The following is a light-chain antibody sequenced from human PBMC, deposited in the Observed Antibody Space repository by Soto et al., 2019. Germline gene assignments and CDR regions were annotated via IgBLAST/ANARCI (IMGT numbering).Light chain of an antibody. CDR3: QQYNSYSWT. J-gene: IGKJ1*01. Sequence: DIQMTQSPSTLSASVGDRVTITCRASQSISSWLAWYQQKPGKAPKLLIYDASSLESGVPSRFSGSGSGTEFTLANSSLQPDDFETYYCQQYNSYSWTFGQGTKVEI. CDR2: DAS. V-gene: IGKV1-5*01. CDR1: QSISSW.